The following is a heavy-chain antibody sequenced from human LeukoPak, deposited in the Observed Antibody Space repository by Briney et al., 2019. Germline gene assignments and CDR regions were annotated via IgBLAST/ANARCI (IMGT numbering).Heavy chain of an antibody. CDR2: MNPNSGNT. CDR3: ARAGGSSSSDAYWYFDL. V-gene: IGHV1-8*03. D-gene: IGHD6-6*01. J-gene: IGHJ2*01. CDR1: GYTFTGYY. Sequence: GASVKVTCKASGYTFTGYYMHWVRQATGQGLEWMGWMNPNSGNTGYAQKFQGRVTITRNTSISTAYMELSSLRSEDTAVYYCARAGGSSSSDAYWYFDLWGRGTLVTVSS.